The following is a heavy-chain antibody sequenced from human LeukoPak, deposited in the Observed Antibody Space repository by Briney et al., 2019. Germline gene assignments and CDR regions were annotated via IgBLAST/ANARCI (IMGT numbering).Heavy chain of an antibody. V-gene: IGHV4-34*01. CDR2: INHSGST. CDR3: ARGSSSTSCYVCYYYYGMDV. Sequence: AGGSLRLSCAASGFTFSSYAMSWVRQPPGKGLEWIGEINHSGSTNYNPSLKSRVTISVDTSKNQFSLKLSSVTAADTAVYYCARGSSSTSCYVCYYYYGMDVWGQGTTVTVSS. J-gene: IGHJ6*02. D-gene: IGHD2-2*01. CDR1: GFTFSSYA.